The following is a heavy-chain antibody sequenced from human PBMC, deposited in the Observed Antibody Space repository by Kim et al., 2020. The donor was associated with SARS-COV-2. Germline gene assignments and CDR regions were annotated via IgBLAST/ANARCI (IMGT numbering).Heavy chain of an antibody. V-gene: IGHV4-39*01. J-gene: IGHJ5*02. CDR2: VYSGGNT. CDR1: GGSISSTDHY. D-gene: IGHD3-3*01. CDR3: ARHDGMKFFGMLIPTDVDL. Sequence: SETLSLTCTVFGGSISSTDHYWGWIRQPPGKGLEWIASVYSGGNTYYNQSLKSRVTVSVDTSKTQFSLKLNSVTAADTAVYFCARHDGMKFFGMLIPTDVDLGRQGTMVTLPS.